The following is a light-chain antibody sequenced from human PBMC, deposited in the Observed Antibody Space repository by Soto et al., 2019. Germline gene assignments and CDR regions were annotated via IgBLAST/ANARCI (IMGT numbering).Light chain of an antibody. CDR3: QQYKSYST. J-gene: IGKJ1*01. CDR1: QKINKW. CDR2: EAS. Sequence: GDRVTITCRASQKINKWLAWYQQKPGKAPKLLIYEASTLEGGVPSRFSGSGSGTEFTLTISSLQPDDFATYWCQQYKSYSTFGQETKMDIK. V-gene: IGKV1-5*03.